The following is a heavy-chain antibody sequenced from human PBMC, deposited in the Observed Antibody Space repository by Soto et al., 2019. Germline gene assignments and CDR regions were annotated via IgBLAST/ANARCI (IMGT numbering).Heavy chain of an antibody. V-gene: IGHV3-33*01. J-gene: IGHJ4*02. D-gene: IGHD5-12*01. CDR2: IWYDGSNK. Sequence: QVQLVESGGGVVQPGRSLRLSCAASGFTFSSYGMHWVRQAPGKGLEWVAVIWYDGSNKYYADSVKGRFTISRDNSKNTLYLQMNSLRAEDTAVYYCASPGRRYSGYVGRGDYFDYWGQGTLVTVSS. CDR1: GFTFSSYG. CDR3: ASPGRRYSGYVGRGDYFDY.